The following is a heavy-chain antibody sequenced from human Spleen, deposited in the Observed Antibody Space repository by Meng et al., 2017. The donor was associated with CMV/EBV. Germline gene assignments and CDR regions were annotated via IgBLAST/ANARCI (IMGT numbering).Heavy chain of an antibody. CDR1: GYPFPSYS. CDR2: INPSGGRT. J-gene: IGHJ4*02. CDR3: ARGVAISRIDY. V-gene: IGHV1-46*01. D-gene: IGHD2-15*01. Sequence: SCQPSGYPFPSYSIRWVRQAPGQGLEWMGIINPSGGRTTYAQKFQGRVSMTRDTSTSTVYMDLSSLRSDDTAVYYCARGVAISRIDYWGQGTLVTVSS.